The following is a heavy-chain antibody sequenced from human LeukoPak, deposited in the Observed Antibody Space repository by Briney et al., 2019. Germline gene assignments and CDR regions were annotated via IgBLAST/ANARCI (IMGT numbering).Heavy chain of an antibody. CDR3: ARDGENAFDI. CDR1: GGSISSYY. J-gene: IGHJ3*02. Sequence: SEALSLTCTVSGGSISSYYWSWIRQPPGKGLEWIGYIYYSGSTNYNPSLKGRVTISVGTSKNQFSLKLSSVTAADTAVYYCARDGENAFDIWGQGTMVTVSS. D-gene: IGHD3-3*01. CDR2: IYYSGST. V-gene: IGHV4-59*01.